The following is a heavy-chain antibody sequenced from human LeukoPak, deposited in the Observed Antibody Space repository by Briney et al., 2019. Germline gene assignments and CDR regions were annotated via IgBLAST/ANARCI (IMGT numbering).Heavy chain of an antibody. Sequence: GGSLRLSCAASGFTFSSYAMHWVRQAPGKGLEWVAVISYDGSNKYYADSVKGRFTISRENAKNSLYLQMNSLRAGDTAVYYCARGYSYGSIDYWGQGTLVTVSS. CDR3: ARGYSYGSIDY. CDR1: GFTFSSYA. V-gene: IGHV3-30*14. D-gene: IGHD5-18*01. J-gene: IGHJ4*02. CDR2: ISYDGSNK.